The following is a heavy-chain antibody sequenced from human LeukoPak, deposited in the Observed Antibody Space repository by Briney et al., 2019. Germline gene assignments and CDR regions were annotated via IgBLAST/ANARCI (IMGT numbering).Heavy chain of an antibody. D-gene: IGHD2-21*02. CDR3: ARDRGDPLDY. Sequence: GGSLRLSCAVSGFTFSAYSMNWVRQAPGKGLEWLSSISSSSRYINYADSVKGRLTISRDNAENSVFLQMNSLRAEDTAVYYCARDRGDPLDYWGQGTLVTVSS. V-gene: IGHV3-21*06. CDR2: ISSSSRYI. CDR1: GFTFSAYS. J-gene: IGHJ4*02.